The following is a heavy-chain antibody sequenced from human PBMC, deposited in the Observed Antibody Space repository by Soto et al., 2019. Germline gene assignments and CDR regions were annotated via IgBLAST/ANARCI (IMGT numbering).Heavy chain of an antibody. Sequence: GGALGVSGSASGVAFSSYAMGWVRQAPGKGLEWVSAISGSGGSTYYADSVKGRFTISRDNSKNTLYLQMNSLRAEDTAVYYCAKKVAAGPSDYWGQGTLVTVSS. J-gene: IGHJ4*02. CDR2: ISGSGGST. CDR1: GVAFSSYA. D-gene: IGHD6-13*01. CDR3: AKKVAAGPSDY. V-gene: IGHV3-23*01.